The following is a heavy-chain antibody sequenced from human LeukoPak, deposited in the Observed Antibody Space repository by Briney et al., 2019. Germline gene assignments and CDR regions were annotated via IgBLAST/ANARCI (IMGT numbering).Heavy chain of an antibody. J-gene: IGHJ6*02. D-gene: IGHD6-13*01. V-gene: IGHV3-30*04. CDR3: AREDVAAAEETYYYYGMDV. CDR2: ISYDGNNK. Sequence: GGSRRLACAASGFTFSSYAMHWVRQAPGKGLEWVAAISYDGNNKYDAESVKGRFTSSRDNSKNTLYLQMNSVRAEDTAVYYCAREDVAAAEETYYYYGMDVWGQGTTVTVSS. CDR1: GFTFSSYA.